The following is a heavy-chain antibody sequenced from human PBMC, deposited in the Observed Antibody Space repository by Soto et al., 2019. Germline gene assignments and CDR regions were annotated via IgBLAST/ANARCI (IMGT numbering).Heavy chain of an antibody. Sequence: EVQLVESGGGLVKPGGSLRLSCTASGFTFSNAWMNWVRKALGKGLEWVGRIKSKSDGGATNYTAPGEGRFTVSRDDSKNTLFLEMNSLKVDDTAVYYCNTGRGPTNLFDYWGQGTLVTVSS. V-gene: IGHV3-15*07. CDR3: NTGRGPTNLFDY. J-gene: IGHJ4*02. CDR2: IKSKSDGGAT. CDR1: GFTFSNAW. D-gene: IGHD3-10*01.